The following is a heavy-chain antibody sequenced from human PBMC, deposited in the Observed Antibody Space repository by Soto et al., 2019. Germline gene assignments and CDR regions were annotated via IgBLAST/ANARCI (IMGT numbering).Heavy chain of an antibody. CDR2: INHSGST. V-gene: IGHV4-34*01. CDR3: ARGSAYGDLNY. CDR1: GGSFSGYY. Sequence: QVQLQQWGAGLLKPSETLSLTCAVYGGSFSGYYWSWIRQPPGKGLEWIGEINHSGSTNYNPSLKSRVTISVDTSKNQFSLKLSSVTAADTAVYYCARGSAYGDLNYWGQGTLVTVSS. D-gene: IGHD4-17*01. J-gene: IGHJ4*02.